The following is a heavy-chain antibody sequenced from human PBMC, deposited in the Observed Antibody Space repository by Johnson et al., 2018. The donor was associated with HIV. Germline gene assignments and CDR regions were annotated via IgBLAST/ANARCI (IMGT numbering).Heavy chain of an antibody. CDR1: GFIFSSYS. Sequence: VQLVESGGGVVQPGRSLGLSCAASGFIFSSYSMHWVRQAPGKGLEWVSAISGSGGSTYYADSVKGRFTISRDNSKNTLYLQMNSLRAEDTAVYYCAIDPSAGEQLDDAFDIWGQGKMVTVSS. V-gene: IGHV3-23*04. D-gene: IGHD6-6*01. CDR3: AIDPSAGEQLDDAFDI. J-gene: IGHJ3*02. CDR2: ISGSGGST.